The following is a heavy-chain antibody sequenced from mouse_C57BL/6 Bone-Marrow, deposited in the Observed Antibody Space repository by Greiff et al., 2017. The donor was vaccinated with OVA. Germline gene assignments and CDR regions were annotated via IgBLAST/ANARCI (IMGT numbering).Heavy chain of an antibody. V-gene: IGHV1-72*01. CDR1: GYTFTSYW. J-gene: IGHJ3*01. D-gene: IGHD1-1*01. CDR2: IDPISGGT. Sequence: QVQLQQPGAELVKPGASVKLSCKASGYTFTSYWMHWVKQRPGRGLEWIGRIDPISGGTKYNEKFKTKATLTVDRASSTAYMQLSSLTSEDSAVYDCARWDYGSSSWFAYWGQGTLVTVSA. CDR3: ARWDYGSSSWFAY.